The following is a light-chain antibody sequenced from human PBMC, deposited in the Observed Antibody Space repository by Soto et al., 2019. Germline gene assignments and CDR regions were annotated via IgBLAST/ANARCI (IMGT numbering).Light chain of an antibody. CDR3: QQYNKWPQWT. J-gene: IGKJ1*01. Sequence: IVMTQSPATLSVSPGEKATLSCRASQRVSSNLAWYQQKPGQAPCLLIFSASTRATGVPARFSGSGSGTEFTLTISSLQSEDFAVYYCQQYNKWPQWTFGQGTKVDIK. CDR1: QRVSSN. CDR2: SAS. V-gene: IGKV3-15*01.